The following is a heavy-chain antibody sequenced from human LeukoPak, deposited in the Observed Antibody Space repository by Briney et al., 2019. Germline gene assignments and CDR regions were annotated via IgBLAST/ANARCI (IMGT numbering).Heavy chain of an antibody. D-gene: IGHD6-19*01. V-gene: IGHV3-7*01. CDR3: ARASVVAGTREY. CDR1: GSTFSSYW. CDR2: IKEDGSDK. Sequence: GGSLRLSCAASGSTFSSYWMSWVRQAPGKGLEWVANIKEDGSDKYYVDSVKGRFTISRDNAKNSLYLQMNSLRAEDTAVYYCARASVVAGTREYWGQGTLVTVSS. J-gene: IGHJ4*02.